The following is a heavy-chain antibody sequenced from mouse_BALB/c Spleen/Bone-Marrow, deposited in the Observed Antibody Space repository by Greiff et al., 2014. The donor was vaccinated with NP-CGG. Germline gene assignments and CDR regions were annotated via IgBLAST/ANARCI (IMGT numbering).Heavy chain of an antibody. CDR2: ISNGGGNT. CDR1: GFTFSSYT. CDR3: ARRGGSRGYYFDY. V-gene: IGHV5-12-2*01. J-gene: IGHJ2*01. D-gene: IGHD1-1*01. Sequence: EVKLVESGGGLVQPGGSLKLSCAASGFTFSSYTMSWVRQTPEKRLEWVAYISNGGGNTYYPDTVKGRFTISRDNAKNTLYLQMSSLRSEATAMYYCARRGGSRGYYFDYWGQGTTLTVSS.